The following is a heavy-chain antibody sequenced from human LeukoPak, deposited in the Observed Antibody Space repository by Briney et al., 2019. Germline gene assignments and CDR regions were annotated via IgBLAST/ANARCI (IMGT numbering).Heavy chain of an antibody. Sequence: GGSLRLSCASSGFSFSTSWMTWVRQAPGKGLEWVANIKEDGSEKYYVDSVKGRFTISRDNAKNSLYLQMSSLRVEDAAVYYCARDAVSPPVFDIWGQGTMVTVSS. CDR2: IKEDGSEK. CDR3: ARDAVSPPVFDI. CDR1: GFSFSTSW. V-gene: IGHV3-7*04. J-gene: IGHJ3*02.